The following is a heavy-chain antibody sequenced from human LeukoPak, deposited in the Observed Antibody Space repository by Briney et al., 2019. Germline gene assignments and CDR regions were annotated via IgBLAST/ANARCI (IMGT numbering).Heavy chain of an antibody. Sequence: ASVKVSCKASGYTFTRYGISWVRQAPGQGLEWMGWISAYNGNTNNAQKLQGRVTMTTDTSTSTAYMELRSLRSDDTAVYYCARTYYDILTGYYLNCFDPWGQGTLVTVSS. CDR3: ARTYYDILTGYYLNCFDP. CDR2: ISAYNGNT. CDR1: GYTFTRYG. V-gene: IGHV1-18*01. D-gene: IGHD3-9*01. J-gene: IGHJ5*02.